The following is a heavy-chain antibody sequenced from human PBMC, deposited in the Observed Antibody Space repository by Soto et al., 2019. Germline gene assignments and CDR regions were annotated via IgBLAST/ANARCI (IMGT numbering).Heavy chain of an antibody. D-gene: IGHD3-10*01. CDR3: ASATEDWFGELWPFDY. CDR2: IWYDGSNK. V-gene: IGHV3-33*01. CDR1: GFTFSSYG. J-gene: IGHJ4*02. Sequence: GGSLRLSCAASGFTFSSYGMHWVRQAPGKGLEWVAVIWYDGSNKYCADSVKGRFTISRDNSKNTLYLQMNSLRAEDTAVYYCASATEDWFGELWPFDYWGQGTLVTVSS.